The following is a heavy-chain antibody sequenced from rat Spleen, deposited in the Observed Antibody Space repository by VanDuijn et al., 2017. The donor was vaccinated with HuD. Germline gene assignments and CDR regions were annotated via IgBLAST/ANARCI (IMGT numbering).Heavy chain of an antibody. Sequence: EVQLKESGPGLVQPSQTLSLTCTVSGFSLTDYSVHWVRQPPGKGLEWMGIMWNGGNTAYNSALKSRLSISRDTSKSQIFLKMNRLQTEDTATYYCAREDNSGYWVMDAWGQGASVTVSS. CDR2: MWNGGNT. J-gene: IGHJ4*01. D-gene: IGHD4-3*01. CDR1: GFSLTDYS. V-gene: IGHV2S63*01. CDR3: AREDNSGYWVMDA.